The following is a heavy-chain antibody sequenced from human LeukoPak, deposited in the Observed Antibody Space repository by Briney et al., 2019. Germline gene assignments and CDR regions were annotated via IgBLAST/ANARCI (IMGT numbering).Heavy chain of an antibody. Sequence: SVKVSCKASGGTFSSYAISWVRQAPGQGLEWMGRIIPILGIANYAQKFQGRVTITADKSTSTAYMELSSLRSEDTAVYYCARNTPDILTGYLNWFGPWGQGTLVTVSS. CDR1: GGTFSSYA. CDR2: IIPILGIA. V-gene: IGHV1-69*04. CDR3: ARNTPDILTGYLNWFGP. J-gene: IGHJ5*02. D-gene: IGHD3-9*01.